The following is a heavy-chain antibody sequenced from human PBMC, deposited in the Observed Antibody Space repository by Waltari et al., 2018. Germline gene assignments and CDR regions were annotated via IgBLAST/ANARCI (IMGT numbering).Heavy chain of an antibody. V-gene: IGHV3-30-3*01. CDR2: ISYDGSNK. D-gene: IGHD1-26*01. J-gene: IGHJ4*02. Sequence: QVQLVESGGGVVQPGRSLRLSCAASGFTFSSYAMHWVRQAPGKGLEWVAVISYDGSNKYYADSVKGRFTISRDNSKNTLYLQMNSLRAEDTTVYYCARGGYSGSTYFDYWGQGTLVTVSS. CDR3: ARGGYSGSTYFDY. CDR1: GFTFSSYA.